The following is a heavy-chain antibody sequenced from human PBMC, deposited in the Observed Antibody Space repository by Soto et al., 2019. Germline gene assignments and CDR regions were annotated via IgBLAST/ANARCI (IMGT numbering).Heavy chain of an antibody. Sequence: ASVKVSCKASGGTFSSYTISWVRQAPGQGLEWMGRIIPILGIANYAQKFQGRVTITADKSTSTAHMELSSLRSEDTAVYYCARDLGYCSGGSCYYNWFDPWGQGTLVTVSS. J-gene: IGHJ5*02. V-gene: IGHV1-69*04. D-gene: IGHD2-15*01. CDR1: GGTFSSYT. CDR2: IIPILGIA. CDR3: ARDLGYCSGGSCYYNWFDP.